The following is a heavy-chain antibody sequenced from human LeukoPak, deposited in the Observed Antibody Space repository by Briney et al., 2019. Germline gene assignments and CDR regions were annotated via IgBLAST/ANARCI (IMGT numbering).Heavy chain of an antibody. Sequence: PSETLSLTCTVSGGSISSSSNYWGWIRQPPGKGLEWIGSIYYSGSTYSNPSLKSRVTISVDTSKNQFSLKLSSVTVADTAVYYCARDRHSGSYLFDYWGQGTLVTVSS. CDR3: ARDRHSGSYLFDY. CDR2: IYYSGST. D-gene: IGHD1-26*01. V-gene: IGHV4-39*07. CDR1: GGSISSSSNY. J-gene: IGHJ4*02.